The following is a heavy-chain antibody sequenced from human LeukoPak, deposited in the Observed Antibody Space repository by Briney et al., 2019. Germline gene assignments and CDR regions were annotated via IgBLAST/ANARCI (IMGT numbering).Heavy chain of an antibody. J-gene: IGHJ4*02. CDR2: IHHSGNT. V-gene: IGHV4-38-2*01. Sequence: SETLSLTCAVSGYSISSGYYWGWIRPPPGKGLEWIGSIHHSGNTHNNSSLKSRVTMSVDTSKNQFSLGLSSVTATDTAVYYCARYGSGFDDSWGRGTLVTVSS. D-gene: IGHD3-10*01. CDR1: GYSISSGYY. CDR3: ARYGSGFDDS.